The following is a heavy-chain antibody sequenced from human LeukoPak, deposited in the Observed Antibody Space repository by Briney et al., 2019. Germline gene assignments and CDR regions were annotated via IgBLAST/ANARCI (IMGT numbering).Heavy chain of an antibody. J-gene: IGHJ6*02. D-gene: IGHD3-10*01. CDR3: AKDSLLMVRGVLAYYGMDV. CDR1: GFTFDDYA. CDR2: ISWNSGSI. Sequence: PGGSLRLSCAASGFTFDDYAMHWVRQAPGKGLEWVSGISWNSGSIGYADSVKGRFTISRDNAKNSLYLQMNSLRAEDTALYYCAKDSLLMVRGVLAYYGMDVWGQGTTVTVSS. V-gene: IGHV3-9*01.